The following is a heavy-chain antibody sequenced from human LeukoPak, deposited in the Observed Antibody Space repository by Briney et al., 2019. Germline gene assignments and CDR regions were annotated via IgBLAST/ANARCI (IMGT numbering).Heavy chain of an antibody. D-gene: IGHD3-10*01. J-gene: IGHJ4*02. CDR1: GGSFSGYY. CDR3: ARVTTLVYYYGSGRPGDYYFDY. V-gene: IGHV4-34*01. CDR2: INHSGST. Sequence: SETLSLTCAVYGGSFSGYYWSWIRQPPGKGLEWIGEINHSGSTNYNPSLKSRVTISVDTSKNQFSLKLSSVTAADTAVYYCARVTTLVYYYGSGRPGDYYFDYWGQGTLVTVSS.